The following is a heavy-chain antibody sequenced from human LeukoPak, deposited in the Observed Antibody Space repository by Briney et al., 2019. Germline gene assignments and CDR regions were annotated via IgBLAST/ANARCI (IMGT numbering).Heavy chain of an antibody. D-gene: IGHD3-3*01. J-gene: IGHJ4*02. CDR3: ARSGVAIALWGDY. Sequence: GGSLRLSCAASGFTFSSYSMNWVRQAPGKGLEWVANIKQDGSERDYVDSVKGRFTISRDNAKNSLYLQMNSLRAEDTAVYYCARSGVAIALWGDYWGQGVLVTVSS. CDR1: GFTFSSYS. CDR2: IKQDGSER. V-gene: IGHV3-7*01.